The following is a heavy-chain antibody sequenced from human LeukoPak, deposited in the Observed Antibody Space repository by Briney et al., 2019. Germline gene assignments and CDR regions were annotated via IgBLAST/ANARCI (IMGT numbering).Heavy chain of an antibody. Sequence: GGSLRLSCAASGFTFSSYGMRWVRQAPGKGLEWVAVISYDGSNKYYADSVKGRFTISRENSKNTLYLQMNSLRAQDTAVYYCARDRSGWFDAFDIWGQGTMLTVSS. V-gene: IGHV3-30*03. CDR3: ARDRSGWFDAFDI. D-gene: IGHD6-19*01. J-gene: IGHJ3*02. CDR2: ISYDGSNK. CDR1: GFTFSSYG.